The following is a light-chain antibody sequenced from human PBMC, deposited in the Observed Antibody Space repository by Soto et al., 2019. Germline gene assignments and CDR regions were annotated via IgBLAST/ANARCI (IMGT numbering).Light chain of an antibody. V-gene: IGKV3-20*01. J-gene: IGKJ1*01. Sequence: EIVLTQSPDTLSLSPGERATLSCRASQFVSSNHLAWYQQKPGQAPRLLIYGVFSRATGIPDRFSGSGSGTDFTLTISCLQSEDFATYYCQQYYSYPRTFGQGTKVEIK. CDR2: GVF. CDR3: QQYYSYPRT. CDR1: QFVSSNH.